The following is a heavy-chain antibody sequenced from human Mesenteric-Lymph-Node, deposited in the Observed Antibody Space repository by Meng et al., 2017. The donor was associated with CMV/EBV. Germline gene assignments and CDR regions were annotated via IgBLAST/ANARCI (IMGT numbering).Heavy chain of an antibody. D-gene: IGHD4-23*01. CDR3: ARHQRWLKSEGGFNY. V-gene: IGHV4-34*01. CDR1: GGAFSGYY. J-gene: IGHJ4*02. Sequence: QVQLQQGRAGLLKPSETLSLTCAVYGGAFSGYYWSWIRQPPGKGLEWIGEINHSGSTNYNPSLKSRVTISVDTSKNQFSLKLSSVTAADTAVYYCARHQRWLKSEGGFNYWGQGTLVTVSS. CDR2: INHSGST.